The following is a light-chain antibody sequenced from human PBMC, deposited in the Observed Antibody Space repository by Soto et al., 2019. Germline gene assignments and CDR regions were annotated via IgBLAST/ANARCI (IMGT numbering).Light chain of an antibody. V-gene: IGKV3-15*01. CDR2: RTS. Sequence: EIVMTQSPATLSVSPGERATLSCRASQSISSNLAWYQQKPGQAPRLLMFRTSSRATGFPARFSGSGSGTDFNLTISSQQSEDFGVYYCQQYNNWPRATFGGGTKVEIK. CDR1: QSISSN. J-gene: IGKJ4*01. CDR3: QQYNNWPRAT.